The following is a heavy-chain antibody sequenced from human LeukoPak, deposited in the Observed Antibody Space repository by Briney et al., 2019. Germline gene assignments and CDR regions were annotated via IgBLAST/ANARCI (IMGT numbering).Heavy chain of an antibody. CDR3: ARGMYYYDSSGYYYAKPGFDY. CDR2: INHSGST. V-gene: IGHV4-34*01. J-gene: IGHJ4*02. CDR1: GFTVSSNY. D-gene: IGHD3-22*01. Sequence: GSLRLSCAASGFTVSSNYMSWIRQPPGKGLEWIGEINHSGSTNYNPSLKSRVTISVDTSKNQFSLKLSSVTAADTAVYYCARGMYYYDSSGYYYAKPGFDYWGQGTLVTVSS.